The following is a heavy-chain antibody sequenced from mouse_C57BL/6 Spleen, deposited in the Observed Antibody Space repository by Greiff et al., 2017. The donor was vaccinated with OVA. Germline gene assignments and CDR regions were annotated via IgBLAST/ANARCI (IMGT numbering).Heavy chain of an antibody. D-gene: IGHD3-2*02. Sequence: VQLQQSGAELVRPGASVKLSCTASGFNIKDDYMHWVKQRPEQGLEWIGWIDPEDGDTEYASKFQGKATITADTSSNTAYLQLSSLTSEDTAVYYCTTLRSGYRSVYFDYWGQGTTLTVSS. CDR1: GFNIKDDY. J-gene: IGHJ2*01. V-gene: IGHV14-4*01. CDR2: IDPEDGDT. CDR3: TTLRSGYRSVYFDY.